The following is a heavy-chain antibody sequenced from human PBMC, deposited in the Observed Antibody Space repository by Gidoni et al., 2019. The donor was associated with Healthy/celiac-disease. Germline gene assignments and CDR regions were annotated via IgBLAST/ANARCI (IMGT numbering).Heavy chain of an antibody. V-gene: IGHV1-24*01. CDR2: FDTEDGET. Sequence: LQAPGKGLEWMGGFDTEDGETIYAQKFQGRVTMTEDTSTDTAYMELSSLRSEDTSVYYCATGRGRGTMIVVVSGYAFAIWGQGTIVTVSS. D-gene: IGHD3-22*01. CDR3: ATGRGRGTMIVVVSGYAFAI. J-gene: IGHJ3*02.